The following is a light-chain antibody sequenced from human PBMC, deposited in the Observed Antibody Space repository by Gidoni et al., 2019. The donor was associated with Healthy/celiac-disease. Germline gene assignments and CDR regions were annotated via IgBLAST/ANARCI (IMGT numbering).Light chain of an antibody. CDR2: GAS. Sequence: FVLTQSTGTLSLSPGERATLSCRASPSVSSSYLAWYQQKPGQAPRLLIYGASSRATGIPDRFSGSGSGTDFTLTIRRLETEDFAVYYCQQYGSSPPELTFXGXTKVEIK. J-gene: IGKJ4*01. CDR3: QQYGSSPPELT. CDR1: PSVSSSY. V-gene: IGKV3-20*01.